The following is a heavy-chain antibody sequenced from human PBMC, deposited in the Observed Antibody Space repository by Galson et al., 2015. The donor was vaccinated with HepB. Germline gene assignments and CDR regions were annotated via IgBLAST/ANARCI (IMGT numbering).Heavy chain of an antibody. Sequence: SLRLSCAVSGFTFSRYSMNWVRQAPGKGLEWVSTIGTSGGTTLYADNVKGRFTISRDTSKNTLYLQMNSLKAEDTALYYCAKGALTTVTTGLAYWGQGTLVTVSS. V-gene: IGHV3-23*01. CDR2: IGTSGGTT. CDR1: GFTFSRYS. D-gene: IGHD1-1*01. J-gene: IGHJ4*02. CDR3: AKGALTTVTTGLAY.